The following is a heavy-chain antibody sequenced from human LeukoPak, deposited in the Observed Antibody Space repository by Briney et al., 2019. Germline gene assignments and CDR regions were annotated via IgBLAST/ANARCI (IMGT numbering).Heavy chain of an antibody. Sequence: GGSLRLSCAASGFTFSSYGMHWVRQAPGKGLEWVAFIRYDGSNKYYADSVKGRFTISRDNSKNTLYLQMNSLRAEDTAVYYCAKDRSPIAARPVSFDYWGQGTLVTVSS. J-gene: IGHJ4*02. D-gene: IGHD6-6*01. CDR2: IRYDGSNK. CDR1: GFTFSSYG. CDR3: AKDRSPIAARPVSFDY. V-gene: IGHV3-30*02.